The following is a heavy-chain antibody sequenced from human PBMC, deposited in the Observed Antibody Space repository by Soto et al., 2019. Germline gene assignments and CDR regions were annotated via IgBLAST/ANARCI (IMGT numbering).Heavy chain of an antibody. CDR3: AGRTVATSWTLVI. Sequence: PGGYPRISCPAYGFIFNKNAVAWVRQAPGKGLEWLSGISGTAGRTYYADSVKGRFIISRDTSRNTVYLQMNSLRAEDTAIYYCAGRTVATSWTLVIWCQW. D-gene: IGHD5-12*01. CDR1: GFIFNKNA. V-gene: IGHV3-23*01. J-gene: IGHJ3*02. CDR2: ISGTAGRT.